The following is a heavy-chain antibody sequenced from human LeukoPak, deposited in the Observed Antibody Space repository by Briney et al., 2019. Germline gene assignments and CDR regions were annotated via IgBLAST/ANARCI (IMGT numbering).Heavy chain of an antibody. CDR2: FSGSGGST. Sequence: GGSLRLSCVVSGFTFSSFAMSWVRQAPGKGLEWVSTFSGSGGSTYYADSVKARFTISRDNSQNTVSLQVNNLRIEDTALYYCAKTSLSDASGHYYYMDVWGKGTTVTVSS. D-gene: IGHD3-3*01. CDR3: AKTSLSDASGHYYYMDV. J-gene: IGHJ6*03. CDR1: GFTFSSFA. V-gene: IGHV3-23*01.